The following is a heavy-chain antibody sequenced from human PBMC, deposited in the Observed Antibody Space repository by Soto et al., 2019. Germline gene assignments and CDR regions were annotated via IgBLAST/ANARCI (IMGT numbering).Heavy chain of an antibody. J-gene: IGHJ6*02. CDR3: VKEGGIAARHYYYYGMDV. Sequence: GGSLRLSCSASGFTFSSYAMHLVRQAPGKGLEYVSAISSNGGSTYYADSVKGRFTISRDNSKNTLYLQMSSLRAEDTAVYYCVKEGGIAARHYYYYGMDVWGQGTTVTVSS. CDR1: GFTFSSYA. D-gene: IGHD6-6*01. V-gene: IGHV3-64D*08. CDR2: ISSNGGST.